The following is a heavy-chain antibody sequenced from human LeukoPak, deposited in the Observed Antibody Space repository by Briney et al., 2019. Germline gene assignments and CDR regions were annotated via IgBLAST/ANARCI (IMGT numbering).Heavy chain of an antibody. CDR3: VRDTGRSWSS. D-gene: IGHD6-13*01. CDR1: GFTFSSNW. CDR2: IKQDGSDK. J-gene: IGHJ5*02. Sequence: PGGSLRLSCAASGFTFSSNWMLWVRQAPGKGLEWVANIKQDGSDKNYVDSVKGRFTISRDNAKSSVYLQMNSLRAEDTAVYFCVRDTGRSWSSWGQGTLVTVSS. V-gene: IGHV3-7*03.